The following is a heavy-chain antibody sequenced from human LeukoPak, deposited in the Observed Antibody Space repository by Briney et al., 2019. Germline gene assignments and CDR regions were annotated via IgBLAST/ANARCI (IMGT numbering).Heavy chain of an antibody. CDR2: ISAYNGNT. Sequence: EASVKVSCTASGYTFTSYGISWVRQAPGQGLEWMGWISAYNGNTNYAQKLQGRVTMTTDTSTSTAYMELRSLRSDDTAVYYCARDQEYSYGHGGSKSDYWGQGTLVTVSS. V-gene: IGHV1-18*01. CDR1: GYTFTSYG. J-gene: IGHJ4*02. D-gene: IGHD5-18*01. CDR3: ARDQEYSYGHGGSKSDY.